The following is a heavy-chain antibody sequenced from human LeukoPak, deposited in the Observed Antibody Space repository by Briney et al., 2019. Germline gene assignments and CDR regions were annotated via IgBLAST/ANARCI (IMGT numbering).Heavy chain of an antibody. CDR1: GYTFTGYY. D-gene: IGHD6-6*01. CDR2: INPNSGGA. CDR3: AREASSSSGNWFDP. V-gene: IGHV1-2*02. J-gene: IGHJ5*02. Sequence: ASVKVSCKASGYTFTGYYMRWVRQAPGQGLEWMGWINPNSGGANYAQKFQGRVTMTRDTSISTAYMELSRLRSDDTAVYYCAREASSSSGNWFDPWGQGTLVTVSS.